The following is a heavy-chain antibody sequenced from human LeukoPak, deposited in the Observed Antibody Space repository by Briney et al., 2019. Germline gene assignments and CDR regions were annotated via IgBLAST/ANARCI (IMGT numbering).Heavy chain of an antibody. D-gene: IGHD3-10*01. Sequence: SETLSLTCIVSGGSISNFGYYWNWIRQHLGKGLEWIGYIYHTGSTYYNPSLESRVIISVDTSKNQFSLRLSSVTAADTAVYYCARSWFGDVYYYGMDVWGQGTTVTVSS. CDR1: GGSISNFGYY. J-gene: IGHJ6*02. CDR2: IYHTGST. CDR3: ARSWFGDVYYYGMDV. V-gene: IGHV4-31*03.